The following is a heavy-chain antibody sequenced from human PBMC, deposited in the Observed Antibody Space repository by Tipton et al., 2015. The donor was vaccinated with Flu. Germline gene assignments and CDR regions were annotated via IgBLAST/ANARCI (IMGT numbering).Heavy chain of an antibody. CDR3: AREYYYDDGGSKGDFDS. V-gene: IGHV4-38-2*02. Sequence: TLSLTCAVSGYSISSGYYWGWIRQPPGKGLEWIGTIYHSGFTFYNPSLKSRVTMSVDTSKNQFSLKLSSLTAADTAVYYCAREYYYDDGGSKGDFDSWGQGTLVTVSS. CDR2: IYHSGFT. CDR1: GYSISSGYY. D-gene: IGHD3-22*01. J-gene: IGHJ4*02.